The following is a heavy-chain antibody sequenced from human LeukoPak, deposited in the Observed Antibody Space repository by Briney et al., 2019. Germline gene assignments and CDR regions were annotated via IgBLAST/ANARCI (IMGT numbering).Heavy chain of an antibody. CDR3: ARDRGDVVVVAADDFDY. CDR1: GYTFTSYG. V-gene: IGHV1-18*01. CDR2: ISAYNGNT. D-gene: IGHD2-15*01. J-gene: IGHJ4*02. Sequence: GASVKVSCKASGYTFTSYGISWVRQAPGQGLEWMGWISAYNGNTNYAQKPQGRVTMTTDTSTSTAYMELRSLRSDDTAVYYCARDRGDVVVVAADDFDYWGQGTLVSVSS.